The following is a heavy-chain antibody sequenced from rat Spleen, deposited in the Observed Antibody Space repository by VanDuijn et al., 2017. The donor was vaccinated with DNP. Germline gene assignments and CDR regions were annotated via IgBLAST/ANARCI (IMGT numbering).Heavy chain of an antibody. CDR1: GFTFSDYY. V-gene: IGHV5-22*01. CDR3: ARWYSSGYYFDY. Sequence: EVQLVESGGGLVQPGRSLQLSCAASGFTFSDYYMAWVRRAPEKGLEWVATISTSGNRIYYPDSVTGRFTISRDNAKSTLYLQMNSLRSEDMATYYCARWYSSGYYFDYWGQGVMVTVSS. D-gene: IGHD4-3*01. J-gene: IGHJ2*01. CDR2: ISTSGNRI.